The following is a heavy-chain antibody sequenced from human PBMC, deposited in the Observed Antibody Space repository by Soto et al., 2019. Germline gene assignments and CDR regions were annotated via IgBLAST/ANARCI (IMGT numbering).Heavy chain of an antibody. CDR1: GDSISSLS. J-gene: IGHJ4*02. D-gene: IGHD3-22*01. CDR3: ARRRYYDSSGYYSEGFDY. V-gene: IGHV4-59*08. Sequence: SQTLSLTCTVSGDSISSLSWSWIRQPPGKGLEWIGYIYYSGSTNYNPSLKSRVTISVDTSKNQFSLKLSSVTAADTAVYYCARRRYYDSSGYYSEGFDYWGQGTLVTVSS. CDR2: IYYSGST.